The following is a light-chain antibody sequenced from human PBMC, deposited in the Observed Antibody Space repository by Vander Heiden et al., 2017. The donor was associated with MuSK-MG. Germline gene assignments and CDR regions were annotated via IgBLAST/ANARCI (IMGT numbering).Light chain of an antibody. CDR1: GLGRKY. Sequence: YELTQPSSVAVSPGQTARITGAGDGLGRKYARWFQQKPGQAPLLLIYKDSERPSGIPERFSGSSSGTTITLTSSGAQVEDEAEYDCYCATDNYLGLFGGGTKLTVL. CDR2: KDS. V-gene: IGLV3-27*01. J-gene: IGLJ2*01. CDR3: YCATDNYLGL.